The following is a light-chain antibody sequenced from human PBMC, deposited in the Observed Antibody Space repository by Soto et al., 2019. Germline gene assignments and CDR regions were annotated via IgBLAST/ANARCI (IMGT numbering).Light chain of an antibody. J-gene: IGLJ2*01. V-gene: IGLV2-14*02. CDR3: SSYTTSSTLV. CDR1: SSDVVSYNL. Sequence: QSALTQPASVSGSPGQSITISCTGTSSDVVSYNLVSWYQQHPGKAPKLMISEVSNRPSGVSNRFSGSKSGNTASLTISRLQAEDEADYYCSSYTTSSTLVFGGGTKVTVL. CDR2: EVS.